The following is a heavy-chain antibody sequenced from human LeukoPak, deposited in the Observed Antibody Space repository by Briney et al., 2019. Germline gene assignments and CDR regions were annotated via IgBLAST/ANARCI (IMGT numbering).Heavy chain of an antibody. CDR1: GFTFSSYG. CDR3: ARYWSGYDYYYGMDV. J-gene: IGHJ6*02. Sequence: PGGSLRLSCAASGFTFSSYGMHWVRQAPGKGLEWVAVIWYDGGNKYYADSVKGRFTISRDNSKNTLYLQMNSLRAEDTAVYYCARYWSGYDYYYGMDVWGQGTTVTVSS. V-gene: IGHV3-33*01. CDR2: IWYDGGNK. D-gene: IGHD3-3*01.